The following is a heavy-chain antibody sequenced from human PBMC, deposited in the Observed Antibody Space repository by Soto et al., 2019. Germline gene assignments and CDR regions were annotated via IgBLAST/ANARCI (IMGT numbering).Heavy chain of an antibody. V-gene: IGHV4-34*01. D-gene: IGHD3-10*01. CDR2: INHSGGP. J-gene: IGHJ4*02. CDR1: GGSFRGYY. CDR3: ARLWSSNEGSS. Sequence: QVRLQQWGAGLLKPSETLALTCAVHGGSFRGYYWSWIRQPPGKGLEWIGEINHSGGPNYNPSLKSRVSISVDASKNQFSLQLTSVTAADTAVYYCARLWSSNEGSSWGQGTLVAVSS.